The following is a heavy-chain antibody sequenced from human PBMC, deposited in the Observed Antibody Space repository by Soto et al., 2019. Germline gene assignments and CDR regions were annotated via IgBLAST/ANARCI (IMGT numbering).Heavy chain of an antibody. CDR3: VRDPRGPPPEFYF. CDR1: GYPFTSYG. CDR2: ISASDGET. J-gene: IGHJ4*02. D-gene: IGHD3-16*01. V-gene: IGHV1-18*01. Sequence: QVQLVQSGAEVTKPGASVKVSCKASGYPFTSYGVSWVRQAPGQGLEWIGWISASDGETHSAQKFPGRVTITPDTSTNTAYLELRSPTSDDPAVFYRVRDPRGPPPEFYFWGQGTLVNVSS.